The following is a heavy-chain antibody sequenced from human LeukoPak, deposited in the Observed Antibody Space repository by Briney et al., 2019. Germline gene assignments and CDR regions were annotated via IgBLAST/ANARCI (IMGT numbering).Heavy chain of an antibody. J-gene: IGHJ4*02. CDR1: GFTFITYT. CDR2: IDSGGSDK. D-gene: IGHD4-17*01. V-gene: IGHV3-21*06. Sequence: PGGSLRLSCVASGFTFITYTMNWVRQAPGRGLEWVSSIDSGGSDKYYADSVKGRFTISRDNARNSLSLQMNSLRAEDTAVYYCVGRHDFGNFVVDSWGQGTLVTVSS. CDR3: VGRHDFGNFVVDS.